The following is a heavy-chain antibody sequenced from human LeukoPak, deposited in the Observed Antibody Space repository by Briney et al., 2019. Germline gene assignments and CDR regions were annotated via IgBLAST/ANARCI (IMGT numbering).Heavy chain of an antibody. CDR2: ILYDGSNK. V-gene: IGHV3-33*08. D-gene: IGHD4-17*01. J-gene: IGHJ4*02. CDR3: AREGYGDFGLKYYFDY. Sequence: GGSLRLSCAASGFTFSSYGMHWVRQAPGKGLEWVAVILYDGSNKYYADSVKGRFTISRDNSKNTLYLQMNSLRAEDTAVYYCAREGYGDFGLKYYFDYWGQGTLVTVSS. CDR1: GFTFSSYG.